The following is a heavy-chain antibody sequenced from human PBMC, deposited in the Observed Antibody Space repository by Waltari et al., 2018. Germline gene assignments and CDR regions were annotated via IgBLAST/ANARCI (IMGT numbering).Heavy chain of an antibody. D-gene: IGHD3-3*01. Sequence: QVQLQQWGAGLLKPSETLSLTCAVYGGSFSGYYWSWISQPPGKGLEWIGEINHSGSTNYNPSLKSRVTISVDTSKNQFSLKLSSVTAADTAVYYCARTRFLEWLRLDYWGQGTLVTVSS. V-gene: IGHV4-34*01. CDR3: ARTRFLEWLRLDY. CDR1: GGSFSGYY. J-gene: IGHJ4*02. CDR2: INHSGST.